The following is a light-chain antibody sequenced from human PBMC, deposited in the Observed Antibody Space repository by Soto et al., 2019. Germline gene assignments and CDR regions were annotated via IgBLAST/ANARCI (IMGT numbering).Light chain of an antibody. CDR2: DND. CDR1: ASNIWSDS. V-gene: IGLV1-51*01. J-gene: IGLJ1*01. Sequence: QSLLRQPPSVSAAPGQKVTISCSGSASNIWSDSLSWYRQFPGSSPMLVIYDNDKRPSGISARFSASKSDTSATLGITGLQTGDEDDYYCGAWDNRLXAGVVGSGTKVXV. CDR3: GAWDNRLXAGV.